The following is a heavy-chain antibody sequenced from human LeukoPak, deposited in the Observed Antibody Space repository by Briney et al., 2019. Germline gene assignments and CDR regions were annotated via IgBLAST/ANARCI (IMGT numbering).Heavy chain of an antibody. Sequence: EASVKVSCKASGYTLSTYGISWVRQAPGQRLEWMGWISANNDNTNYAQKFQGRVIMATDTSTNTAYMELRSLRSDDTAVYFCARDRRSTSGYFYYWGQGTLVTVSS. CDR1: GYTLSTYG. CDR3: ARDRRSTSGYFYY. J-gene: IGHJ4*02. D-gene: IGHD2-15*01. CDR2: ISANNDNT. V-gene: IGHV1-18*01.